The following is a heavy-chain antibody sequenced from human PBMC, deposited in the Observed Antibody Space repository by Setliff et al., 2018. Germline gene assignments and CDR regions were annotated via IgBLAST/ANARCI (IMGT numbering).Heavy chain of an antibody. CDR1: GFSFSRYE. V-gene: IGHV3-48*03. D-gene: IGHD2-15*01. J-gene: IGHJ6*02. Sequence: PGGSLRLSCAASGFSFSRYEMIWVRQAPEKGLEWVSKTHIDGITVYSDSVKGRSIIYRDNARNSLHLQMNSLRAEDTAIYFCARRLPYYGMDVWGQGTTVTVSS. CDR3: ARRLPYYGMDV. CDR2: THIDGITV.